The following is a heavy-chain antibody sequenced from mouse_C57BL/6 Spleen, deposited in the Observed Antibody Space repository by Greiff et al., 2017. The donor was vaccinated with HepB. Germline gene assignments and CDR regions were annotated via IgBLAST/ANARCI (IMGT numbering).Heavy chain of an antibody. Sequence: QVQLQQPGTELVKPGASVKLSCKASGYTFTSYWMHWVQQRPGQGLEWIGNINPSNGGTNYNEKFKSKATLTVDKTSSTAYMQLSSLTSEDSAFYYCARAYYSNYGYWYVDVGGTGTTVTVSS. CDR3: ARAYYSNYGYWYVDV. CDR1: GYTFTSYW. D-gene: IGHD2-5*01. CDR2: INPSNGGT. J-gene: IGHJ1*03. V-gene: IGHV1-53*01.